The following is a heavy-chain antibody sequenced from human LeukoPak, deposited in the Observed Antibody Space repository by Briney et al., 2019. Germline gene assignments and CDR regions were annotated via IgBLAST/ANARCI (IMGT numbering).Heavy chain of an antibody. CDR2: TYYRSKWYN. D-gene: IGHD3-9*01. CDR1: GDSVSSNSAA. J-gene: IGHJ6*02. CDR3: ARGYYNILTGYYPYFYGMDV. Sequence: SQTLSLTCAISGDSVSSNSAAWNWIRQSPSRGLEWLGRTYYRSKWYNDYAVSVKSRITINPDTSKNKFYLQLNSVTPEDTAVYYCARGYYNILTGYYPYFYGMDVWGQGTTVTVSS. V-gene: IGHV6-1*01.